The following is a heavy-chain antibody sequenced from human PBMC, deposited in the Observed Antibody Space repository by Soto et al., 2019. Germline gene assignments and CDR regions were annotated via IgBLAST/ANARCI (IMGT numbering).Heavy chain of an antibody. J-gene: IGHJ4*02. CDR3: ARVTYYYDSSGNDY. CDR1: GFTFSIYS. D-gene: IGHD3-22*01. CDR2: ISSSSSYI. V-gene: IGHV3-21*01. Sequence: EVQLVESGGGLVKPGGSLRLSCAASGFTFSIYSMNCVRQAPGKGLEWVSSISSSSSYIYYADSVKGRFTISRDNAKNSLYLQMNSLRAEDTAVYYCARVTYYYDSSGNDYWGQGTLVTVSS.